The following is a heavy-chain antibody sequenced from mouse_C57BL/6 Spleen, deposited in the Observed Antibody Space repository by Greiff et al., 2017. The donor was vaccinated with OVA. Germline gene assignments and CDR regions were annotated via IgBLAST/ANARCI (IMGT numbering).Heavy chain of an antibody. V-gene: IGHV5-17*01. CDR2: ISSGSSTI. CDR1: GFTFSDYG. Sequence: EVKVVESGGGLVKPGGSLKLSCAASGFTFSDYGMHWVRQAPEKGLEWVAYISSGSSTIYYADTVKGRFTISRDNAKNTLFLQMTSLRSEDTAMYYCARGAYGWAMDYWGQGTSVTVSS. CDR3: ARGAYGWAMDY. J-gene: IGHJ4*01. D-gene: IGHD1-1*01.